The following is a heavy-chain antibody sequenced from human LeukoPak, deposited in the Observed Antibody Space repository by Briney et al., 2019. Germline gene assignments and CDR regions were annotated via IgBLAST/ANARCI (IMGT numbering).Heavy chain of an antibody. V-gene: IGHV1-69*05. Sequence: ASVKVSCRASGGTFSSYAISWVRQAPGQGPEWMGGIIPIFGTANYAQKFQGRVTITTDESTSTAYMELSSLRSEDTAVYYCARDGYCSSTSCSGNWFDPWGQGTLVTVSS. CDR3: ARDGYCSSTSCSGNWFDP. CDR2: IIPIFGTA. D-gene: IGHD2-2*01. J-gene: IGHJ5*02. CDR1: GGTFSSYA.